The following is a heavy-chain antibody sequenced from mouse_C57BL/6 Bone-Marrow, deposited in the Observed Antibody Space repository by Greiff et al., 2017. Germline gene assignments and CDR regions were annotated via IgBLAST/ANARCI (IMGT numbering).Heavy chain of an antibody. J-gene: IGHJ3*01. CDR3: ARVEWDYAESERFAY. V-gene: IGHV1-81*01. D-gene: IGHD1-1*01. CDR1: GYTFTSYG. Sequence: VQRVESGAELARPGASVKLSCKASGYTFTSYGISWVKQRTGQGLEWIGEIYPRSGNTYYNEKFKGKATLTADKSSSTAYMELRSLTSEDSAVYFCARVEWDYAESERFAYWGQGTLVTVSA. CDR2: IYPRSGNT.